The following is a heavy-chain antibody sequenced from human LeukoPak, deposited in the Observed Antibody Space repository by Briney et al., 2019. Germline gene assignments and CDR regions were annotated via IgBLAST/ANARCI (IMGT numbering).Heavy chain of an antibody. J-gene: IGHJ4*02. CDR2: IYHSGST. CDR1: GGSFSHYY. Sequence: SETLSLTCAVYGGSFSHYYWSWIRQPPGKGLEWIGSIYHSGSTYYNPSLKSRVTISVDTSKNQFSLKLSSVTAADTAVYYCARGPNYYDSSGYYFKGWGQGTLVTVSS. V-gene: IGHV4-34*01. D-gene: IGHD3-22*01. CDR3: ARGPNYYDSSGYYFKG.